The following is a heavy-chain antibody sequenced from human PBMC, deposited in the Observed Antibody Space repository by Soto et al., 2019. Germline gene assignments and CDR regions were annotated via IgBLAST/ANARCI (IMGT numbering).Heavy chain of an antibody. V-gene: IGHV3-7*01. CDR3: ARDRFDSSGWWGYYYYYMDV. Sequence: EVQLVESGGGLVQPGGSLRLSCAASGFTFSSYWMSWVRQAPGKGLEWVANIKQDGSEKYYVDSVKGRFTISRDNAKNSLYLQMNSLRAEDTAVYYCARDRFDSSGWWGYYYYYMDVWGKGTTVTVSS. CDR2: IKQDGSEK. J-gene: IGHJ6*03. D-gene: IGHD6-19*01. CDR1: GFTFSSYW.